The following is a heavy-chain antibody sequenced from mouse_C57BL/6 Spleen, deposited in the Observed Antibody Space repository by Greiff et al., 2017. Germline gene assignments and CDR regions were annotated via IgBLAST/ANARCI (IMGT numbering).Heavy chain of an antibody. CDR3: ARGYEGYFDY. Sequence: VQLQQSGAELVRPGTSVKVSCKASGYAFTNYLIEWVKQRPGQGLEWIGVINPGSGGTNYNEKFKGKATLTADKSSSTAYMQLSSLTSEDSAVYVCARGYEGYFDYGGQGTTLTVSS. D-gene: IGHD2-3*01. CDR1: GYAFTNYL. J-gene: IGHJ2*01. CDR2: INPGSGGT. V-gene: IGHV1-54*01.